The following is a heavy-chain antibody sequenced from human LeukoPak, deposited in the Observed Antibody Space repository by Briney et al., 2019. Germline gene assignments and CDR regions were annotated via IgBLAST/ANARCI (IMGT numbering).Heavy chain of an antibody. D-gene: IGHD2-2*01. Sequence: GASVKVSCKASGGTFSSYAISWVRQAPGQGLEWMGGIIPIFGTANYAQKFQGRVTITADESTSTAYMELSSLRSEDTAVYYCARDLRSSTSSRPDYWGQGTLVTVSS. CDR1: GGTFSSYA. J-gene: IGHJ4*02. CDR2: IIPIFGTA. V-gene: IGHV1-69*13. CDR3: ARDLRSSTSSRPDY.